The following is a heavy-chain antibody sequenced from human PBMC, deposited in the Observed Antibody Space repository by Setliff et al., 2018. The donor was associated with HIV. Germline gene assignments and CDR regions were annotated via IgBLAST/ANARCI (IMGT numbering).Heavy chain of an antibody. CDR1: GFTFSNSG. CDR2: IRYDGIIE. V-gene: IGHV3-30*02. J-gene: IGHJ4*02. D-gene: IGHD5-12*01. Sequence: GGSLRLSCAASGFTFSNSGIHWVRQAPGKGLEWVAFIRYDGIIEHYRDSVRGRFTISRDNSKNTVYLQMNSLRAEDTAVYYCGKDRTDVAATIVNYWGQGTLVTVSS. CDR3: GKDRTDVAATIVNY.